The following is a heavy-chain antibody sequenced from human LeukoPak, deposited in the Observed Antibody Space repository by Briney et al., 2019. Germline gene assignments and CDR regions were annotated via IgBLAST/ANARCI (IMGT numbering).Heavy chain of an antibody. D-gene: IGHD3-10*01. CDR3: ARVIITTGGAGAFDI. Sequence: GASVKVSCKASGYIFTGYYIHWVRQAPGQGLEWMGWISPNSGGTNYAQKFQGRVTMTRDTSMSTAYMDVRSLRSDDTAIYYRARVIITTGGAGAFDIWGQGTMVTVSS. J-gene: IGHJ3*02. V-gene: IGHV1-2*02. CDR2: ISPNSGGT. CDR1: GYIFTGYY.